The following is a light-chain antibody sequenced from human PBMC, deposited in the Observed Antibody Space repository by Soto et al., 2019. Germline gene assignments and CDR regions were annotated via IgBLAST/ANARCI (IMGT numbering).Light chain of an antibody. CDR3: GTWDSSLSAWV. V-gene: IGLV1-51*01. CDR2: DND. Sequence: QSALTQPPSVSAAPGQKVIISCSGSNANIGSNSVSWYQHLPGSAPRYLIYDNDKRPSGIPDQFSGSKSGTSATLAITGLQTGDEADYYCGTWDSSLSAWVFGGGTKLTVL. CDR1: NANIGSNS. J-gene: IGLJ3*02.